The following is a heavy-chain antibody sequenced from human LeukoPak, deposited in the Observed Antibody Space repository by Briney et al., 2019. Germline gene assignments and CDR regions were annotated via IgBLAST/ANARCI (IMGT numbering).Heavy chain of an antibody. J-gene: IGHJ5*02. CDR2: IYYSGST. Sequence: PSETLSLTCTVSGGSISSYYWSWIRQPPGKGREWIGYIYYSGSTNYNPSLKSRVTISVDTSKNQFSLKLRSVTAADTAVYYCARHIVVVPAAISGWFDPWGQGTLVTVSS. V-gene: IGHV4-59*08. CDR3: ARHIVVVPAAISGWFDP. D-gene: IGHD2-2*02. CDR1: GGSISSYY.